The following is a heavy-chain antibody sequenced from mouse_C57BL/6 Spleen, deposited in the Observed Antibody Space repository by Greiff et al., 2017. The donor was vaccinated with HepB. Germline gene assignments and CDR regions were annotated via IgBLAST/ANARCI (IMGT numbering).Heavy chain of an antibody. V-gene: IGHV5-17*01. CDR3: ARSLYYYGSSPFDY. CDR1: GFTFSDYG. D-gene: IGHD1-1*01. J-gene: IGHJ2*01. CDR2: ISSGSSTI. Sequence: EVQLVESGGGLVKPGGSLKLSCAASGFTFSDYGMHWVRQAPEKGLEWVAYISSGSSTIYYADTMKGRFTISRDNAKNPLFLQMTSLRSEDTAMYYCARSLYYYGSSPFDYWGQGTTLTVSS.